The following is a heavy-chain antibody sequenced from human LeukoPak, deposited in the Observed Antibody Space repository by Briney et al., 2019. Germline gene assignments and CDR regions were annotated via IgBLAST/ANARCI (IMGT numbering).Heavy chain of an antibody. CDR2: IYPGDSDT. D-gene: IGHD2-15*01. V-gene: IGHV5-51*01. J-gene: IGHJ6*02. CDR3: AGTIRGYCSGGSCYSSEGYYYYYYGMDV. Sequence: GESLKISCKGSGYSFTSYWIGWVRQMPGKGLEWMGIIYPGDSDTRYSPSFQGQVTISADKSISTAYLQWSSLKASDTAMYYCAGTIRGYCSGGSCYSSEGYYYYYYGMDVWGQGTTVTVSS. CDR1: GYSFTSYW.